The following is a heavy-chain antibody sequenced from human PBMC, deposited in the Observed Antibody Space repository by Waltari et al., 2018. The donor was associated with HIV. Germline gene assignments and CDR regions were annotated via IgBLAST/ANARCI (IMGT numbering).Heavy chain of an antibody. J-gene: IGHJ6*02. CDR2: ISWNSGSI. V-gene: IGHV3-9*01. CDR3: AKGTAEYYGSGRLGV. D-gene: IGHD3-10*01. Sequence: EVQLVESGGGLVQPGRSLRLSCAASGFTFDDYAMHWVRQAPGKGVEWVAGISWNSGSIGYAESVKGRFTISRDNAKNALYLQMNSLRAEDTALYDCAKGTAEYYGSGRLGVWGQGTTVTVSS. CDR1: GFTFDDYA.